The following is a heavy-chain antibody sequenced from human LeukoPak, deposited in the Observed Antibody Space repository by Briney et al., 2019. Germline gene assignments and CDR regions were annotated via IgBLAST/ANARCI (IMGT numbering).Heavy chain of an antibody. CDR2: IWYDGSNK. V-gene: IGHV3-33*06. CDR1: GFTFSSYG. CDR3: AKEYCSSTSCYTSGFDY. Sequence: PGRSLRLSCAASGFTFSSYGMHWVRQAPGKGLEWVAVIWYDGSNKYYADSVKGRFTISRDNSKNTLYLQMNSLRAEDTAVYYCAKEYCSSTSCYTSGFDYWGQGTLVTVSS. J-gene: IGHJ4*02. D-gene: IGHD2-2*02.